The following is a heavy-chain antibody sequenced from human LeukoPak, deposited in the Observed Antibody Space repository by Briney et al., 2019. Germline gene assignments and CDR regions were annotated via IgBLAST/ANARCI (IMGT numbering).Heavy chain of an antibody. J-gene: IGHJ4*02. V-gene: IGHV4-39*01. D-gene: IGHD1-26*01. CDR3: ARNTGSYIDY. Sequence: SETLSLTCSVSGASLSSSSNYWGWIRQPPGKGLEWIGSIYYSGSTSYNPSFKSRVTISAGTSNRQFSLELGSVTAADTAVYYCARNTGSYIDYWGQGTLVTVSS. CDR1: GASLSSSSNY. CDR2: IYYSGST.